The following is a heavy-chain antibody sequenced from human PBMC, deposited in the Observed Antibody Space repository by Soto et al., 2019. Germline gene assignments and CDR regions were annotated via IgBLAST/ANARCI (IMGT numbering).Heavy chain of an antibody. CDR1: GGTFSSYT. CDR2: IIPILGIA. J-gene: IGHJ5*02. D-gene: IGHD4-17*01. Sequence: QVQLVQSGAEVKKPGSSVKVSCKASGGTFSSYTISWVRQAPGQGLEWMGRIIPILGIANYAQKLQGRVTITADKSTSTDYMELSSLRSEDTAVYYCARVYGELGWFDPWGQGTLVTVSS. V-gene: IGHV1-69*02. CDR3: ARVYGELGWFDP.